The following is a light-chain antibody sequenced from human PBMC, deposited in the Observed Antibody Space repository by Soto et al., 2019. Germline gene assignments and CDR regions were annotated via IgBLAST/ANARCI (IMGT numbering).Light chain of an antibody. V-gene: IGKV1-39*01. J-gene: IGKJ1*01. CDR3: QQSYSTPLT. Sequence: DIQVTQSPSSLSASIGDRVSITCRTSQSITNYLNWYQQKPGKAAKLLIYAASSLHGGVPPRFSGSGSGTNFTLTISRLQPEDLAIYYCQQSYSTPLTFGLGTKVDIK. CDR2: AAS. CDR1: QSITNY.